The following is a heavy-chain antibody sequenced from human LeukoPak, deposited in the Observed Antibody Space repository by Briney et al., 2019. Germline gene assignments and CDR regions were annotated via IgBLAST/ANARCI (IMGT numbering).Heavy chain of an antibody. CDR3: AREGDYGSGSYYNLGEGTFDY. CDR1: GYTFTSYD. V-gene: IGHV1-8*03. Sequence: VASVKVSCKASGYTFTSYDINWVRQATGQGLEWMGWMNPNSGNTGYAQKFQGRVTITRNTSISTAYMELSSLRSEDTAVYYCAREGDYGSGSYYNLGEGTFDYWGQGTLVTVSS. CDR2: MNPNSGNT. D-gene: IGHD3-10*01. J-gene: IGHJ4*02.